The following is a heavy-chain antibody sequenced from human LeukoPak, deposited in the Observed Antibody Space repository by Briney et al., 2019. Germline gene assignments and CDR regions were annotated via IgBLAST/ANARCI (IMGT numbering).Heavy chain of an antibody. Sequence: GASVKVSCKASGYTFTNYGISWVRQAPGQGLECMGWISAYNGNTNYAQRFQGRVTMTTDTSTSTAYMELRSLRSDDTAVHYCARVRDYGGIGEDYWGQGTLVTVSS. CDR2: ISAYNGNT. J-gene: IGHJ4*02. D-gene: IGHD3-16*01. CDR1: GYTFTNYG. CDR3: ARVRDYGGIGEDY. V-gene: IGHV1-18*01.